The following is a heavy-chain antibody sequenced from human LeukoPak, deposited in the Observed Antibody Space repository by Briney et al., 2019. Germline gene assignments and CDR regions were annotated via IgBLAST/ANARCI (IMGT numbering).Heavy chain of an antibody. CDR2: IIPIFGTA. Sequence: SVNVSCKASGGTFSSYAISWVRQAPGQGLEWMGGIIPIFGTANYAQKFQGRVTITADESTSTAYMELSSLRSEDTAVYYCASTLPSFWSGSGFDYWGQGTLVTVSS. D-gene: IGHD3-3*01. J-gene: IGHJ4*02. CDR3: ASTLPSFWSGSGFDY. V-gene: IGHV1-69*13. CDR1: GGTFSSYA.